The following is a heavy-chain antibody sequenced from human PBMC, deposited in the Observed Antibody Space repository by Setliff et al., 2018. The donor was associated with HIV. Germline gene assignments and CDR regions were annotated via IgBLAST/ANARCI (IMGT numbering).Heavy chain of an antibody. J-gene: IGHJ5*02. Sequence: SETLSLTCTVSGGSISSDNYYWTWIRQSAGKGLEWIGHIYTNGYTNYNPSLKSRVTISFDTSQNQFSLKLSSVTAADTAVFYCASRIYYYDSNNFLREEGCDPWGQGTLVTVSS. V-gene: IGHV4-61*09. CDR1: GGSISSDNYY. CDR2: IYTNGYT. D-gene: IGHD3-22*01. CDR3: ASRIYYYDSNNFLREEGCDP.